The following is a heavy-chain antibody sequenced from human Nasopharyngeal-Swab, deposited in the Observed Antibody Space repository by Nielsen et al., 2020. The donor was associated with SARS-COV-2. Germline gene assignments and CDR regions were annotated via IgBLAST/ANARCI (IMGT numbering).Heavy chain of an antibody. D-gene: IGHD3-10*01. CDR3: ARDRSISGWFDDY. CDR2: INPTGGDT. CDR1: GYSFTGYS. J-gene: IGHJ4*02. V-gene: IGHV1-2*06. Sequence: ASVNVSCKASGYSFTGYSMHWVRQAPGQGLEWMGRINPTGGDTKYAAKFRHRVTMTRNTAINTVYMELSSLTLDDTAVYYCARDRSISGWFDDYWGQGTLVTVSS.